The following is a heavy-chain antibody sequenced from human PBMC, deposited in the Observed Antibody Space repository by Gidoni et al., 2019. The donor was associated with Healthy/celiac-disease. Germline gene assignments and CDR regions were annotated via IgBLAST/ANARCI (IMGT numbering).Heavy chain of an antibody. D-gene: IGHD1-26*01. CDR2: ISRSSSTI. J-gene: IGHJ4*02. CDR3: ASRAVGATREDDY. V-gene: IGHV3-48*02. CDR1: GFTVSSYS. Sequence: EVQLVESGGGLVQPGGSRRLSWAASGFTVSSYSMNWVRKAPVKGLEWVSYISRSSSTIYYADSVKGRFTISRDNAKNSLYLQMNRLRDEDTAVYYCASRAVGATREDDYWGQGTLVTVSS.